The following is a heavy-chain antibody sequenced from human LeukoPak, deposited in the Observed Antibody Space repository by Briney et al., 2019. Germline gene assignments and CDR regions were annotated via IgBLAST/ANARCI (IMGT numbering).Heavy chain of an antibody. CDR1: GGSISSADYY. CDR2: IYYSGST. J-gene: IGHJ6*02. CDR3: AREPKGAADDYYHYGMDV. Sequence: SETLSLTCTVSGGSISSADYYWSWIRQPPGKGLEWIGYIYYSGSTYYNPSLKSRVTISVDTSWSQFSLKLSSVTAADTAVYYCAREPKGAADDYYHYGMDVWGQGTTVTVSS. V-gene: IGHV4-30-4*01. D-gene: IGHD6-13*01.